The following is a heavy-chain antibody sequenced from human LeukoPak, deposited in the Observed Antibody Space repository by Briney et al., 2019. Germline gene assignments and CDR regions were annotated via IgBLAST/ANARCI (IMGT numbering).Heavy chain of an antibody. Sequence: LTGGSLRLSCAASGFTFSSYAMSWVRQAPGKGLECVSSISGSGGSTYYADSMKGRVTISRENSKKPLYLQMNSLRAEDTAVYYCAKGGGYWNWFDPWGQGTLVTVSS. V-gene: IGHV3-23*01. CDR2: ISGSGGST. D-gene: IGHD1-1*01. J-gene: IGHJ5*02. CDR1: GFTFSSYA. CDR3: AKGGGYWNWFDP.